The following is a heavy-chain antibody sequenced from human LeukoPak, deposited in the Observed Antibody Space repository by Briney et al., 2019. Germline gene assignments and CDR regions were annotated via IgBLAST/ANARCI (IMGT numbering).Heavy chain of an antibody. J-gene: IGHJ4*02. D-gene: IGHD6-25*01. Sequence: GGSLRLSCAASGFTFDDYGMSWVRHAPGKGLEWVSGINWNGGSTGHADSVKGRFTISRDNAKNSLYLQMNSLRAEDTALYYCERDRPQTPIAAAGDFDYWGQGTLVTVSS. CDR2: INWNGGST. CDR1: GFTFDDYG. CDR3: ERDRPQTPIAAAGDFDY. V-gene: IGHV3-20*04.